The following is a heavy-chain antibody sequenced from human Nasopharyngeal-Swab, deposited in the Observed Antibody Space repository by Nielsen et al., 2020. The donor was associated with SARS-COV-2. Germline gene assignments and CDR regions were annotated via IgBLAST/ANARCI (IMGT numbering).Heavy chain of an antibody. CDR2: ISGDGGST. V-gene: IGHV3-43*02. CDR3: AKGLPLHAFDI. CDR1: GFILNTYG. Sequence: GESLKISCATSGFILNTYGIHWVRQAPGKGLEWVSLISGDGGSTYYADSVKGRFTISRDNSKNSLYLQMNSLRTEDTALYYCAKGLPLHAFDIWGQGTMVTVSS. J-gene: IGHJ3*02.